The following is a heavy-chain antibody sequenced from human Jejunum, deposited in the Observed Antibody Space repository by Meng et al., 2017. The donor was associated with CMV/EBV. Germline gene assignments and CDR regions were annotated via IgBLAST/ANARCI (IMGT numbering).Heavy chain of an antibody. CDR2: ISSSGST. D-gene: IGHD2-2*01. CDR1: GGSTRTYS. Sequence: QVQLQESGPGLVKPSDTLSLTCSVSGGSTRTYSWTWIRQPAGKGLEWIGRISSSGSTNYNPSLNSRVTMSVDTSKNHFSLRLSSVTAADTAVYYCARDLPGVGVDYWGQGTLVTVSS. CDR3: ARDLPGVGVDY. V-gene: IGHV4-4*07. J-gene: IGHJ4*02.